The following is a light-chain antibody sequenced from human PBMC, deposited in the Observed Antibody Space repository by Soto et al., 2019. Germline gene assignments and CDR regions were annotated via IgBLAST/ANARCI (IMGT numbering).Light chain of an antibody. Sequence: QSVLTQPPSVSAAPGHKVTISCSGTASNIGNDYVSWYQQLPGEAPQLLIYDNNRRPSGIPDRFSGSRSDTSATLGITGLQTGDEADYSCGAWDSSLNVYVFGTGTKVTVL. J-gene: IGLJ1*01. CDR3: GAWDSSLNVYV. CDR1: ASNIGNDY. V-gene: IGLV1-51*01. CDR2: DNN.